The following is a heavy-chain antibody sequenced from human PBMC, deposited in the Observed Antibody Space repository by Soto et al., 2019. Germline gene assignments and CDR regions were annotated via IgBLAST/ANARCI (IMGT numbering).Heavy chain of an antibody. D-gene: IGHD2-15*01. Sequence: EVQLVESGGGLVQPGGSLRLSCAASGFTFSSYSMNWARQAPGKGLEWISYISSSSRTIYYPDSVKGRFTISRDNAKYSLYMQMNSLRAEDTAVYYCARDKGRSPLDYWCQGTLVTVSS. CDR2: ISSSSRTI. CDR3: ARDKGRSPLDY. CDR1: GFTFSSYS. V-gene: IGHV3-48*01. J-gene: IGHJ4*02.